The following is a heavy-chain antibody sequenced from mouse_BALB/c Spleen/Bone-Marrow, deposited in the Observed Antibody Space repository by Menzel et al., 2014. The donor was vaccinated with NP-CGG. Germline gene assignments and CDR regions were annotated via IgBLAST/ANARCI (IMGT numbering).Heavy chain of an antibody. J-gene: IGHJ3*01. V-gene: IGHV14-3*02. CDR3: ASYYYGRAWFAY. CDR2: IDPANGNT. D-gene: IGHD1-1*01. Sequence: EVKLMESGAELVKPGASVKLSCTASGFNIKDTYMHWVKQRPEQGLEWIGRIDPANGNTKYDPKFQGKATITADTSSNTAYLQLSSLTSEDTAVYYCASYYYGRAWFAYWGQGTLVTVPA. CDR1: GFNIKDTY.